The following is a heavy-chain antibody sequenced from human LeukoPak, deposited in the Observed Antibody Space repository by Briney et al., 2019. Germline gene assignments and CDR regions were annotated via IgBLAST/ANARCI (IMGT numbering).Heavy chain of an antibody. CDR1: GYTFTSYY. V-gene: IGHV1-46*01. CDR2: INPSGGST. Sequence: ASVKVSCKASGYTFTSYYMHWVRQAPGQGLEWMGIINPSGGSTSYAQKFQGRVTMTRDTSTSTVYMELSSLRSEDTAVYYCARDNAPFYYDSSGSYDYWGQGTLVTVSS. D-gene: IGHD3-22*01. J-gene: IGHJ4*02. CDR3: ARDNAPFYYDSSGSYDY.